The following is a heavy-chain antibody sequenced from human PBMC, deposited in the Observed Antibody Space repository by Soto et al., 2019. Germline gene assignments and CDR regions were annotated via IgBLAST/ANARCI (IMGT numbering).Heavy chain of an antibody. J-gene: IGHJ6*01. CDR3: TRASWNYYYYGMDV. CDR1: GFAFSDSG. Sequence: EGQLVESGGGLVQPGGSLKLSCAASGFAFSDSGMQWVRQASGKALEWVGHIRSKASSYATTYAESVRGRFTISRDDSKNTMYMHMNSQKTEDTAVYYCTRASWNYYYYGMDVW. D-gene: IGHD1-1*01. V-gene: IGHV3-73*02. CDR2: IRSKASSYAT.